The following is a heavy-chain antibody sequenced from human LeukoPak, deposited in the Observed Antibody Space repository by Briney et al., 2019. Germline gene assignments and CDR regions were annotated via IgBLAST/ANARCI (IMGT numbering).Heavy chain of an antibody. J-gene: IGHJ6*02. D-gene: IGHD2-8*01. V-gene: IGHV3-30-3*01. CDR1: GFTFSLYA. CDR2: ISYDGNHK. CDR3: ARDMGGDNVLMEKVILDYGMDV. Sequence: PGGSLRLSCAASGFTFSLYAMHWVRQAPGKGLQWVAVISYDGNHKYYADSVRGRITISRDNSKNTVDLQMSSLRTEDTAVYYCARDMGGDNVLMEKVILDYGMDVWGQGTTVTVSS.